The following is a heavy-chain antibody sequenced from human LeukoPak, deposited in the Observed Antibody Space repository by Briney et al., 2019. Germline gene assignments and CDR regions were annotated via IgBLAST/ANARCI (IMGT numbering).Heavy chain of an antibody. V-gene: IGHV3-23*01. D-gene: IGHD1-26*01. Sequence: PGGSLRLSCAVSGFTFRSYAMSWVRQAPGKGLEWVSAISGSGGSTFYADSVKGRFTISRDNSKNTLYLQMNSLRAEDTAVYYCAKVGGSLFFDYWGQGTLVTVSS. CDR2: ISGSGGST. CDR1: GFTFRSYA. J-gene: IGHJ4*02. CDR3: AKVGGSLFFDY.